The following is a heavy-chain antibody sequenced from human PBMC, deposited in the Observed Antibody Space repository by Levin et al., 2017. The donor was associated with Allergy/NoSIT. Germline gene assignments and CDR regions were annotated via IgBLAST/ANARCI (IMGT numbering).Heavy chain of an antibody. CDR3: ASRLLYFGDLNDY. V-gene: IGHV4-4*02. CDR2: IYHSGST. Sequence: SETLSLTCAVSGGSISSSNWWSWVRQPPGKGLEWIGEIYHSGSTNYNPSLKSRVTILVDKSKNQLYLQLSSLTAADTAVYYCASRLLYFGDLNDYWGQGILVTVSS. J-gene: IGHJ4*02. CDR1: GGSISSSNW. D-gene: IGHD3-10*01.